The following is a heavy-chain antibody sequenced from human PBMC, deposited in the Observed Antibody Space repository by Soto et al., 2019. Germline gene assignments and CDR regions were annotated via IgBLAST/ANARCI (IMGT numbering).Heavy chain of an antibody. CDR2: ISAYNGNT. J-gene: IGHJ4*02. D-gene: IGHD4-17*01. V-gene: IGHV1-18*01. Sequence: ASVKVSCKASGYTFTIYCISWVRQAPGQGLEWMGWISAYNGNTNYAQKLQDRLTMTTDASTSTAYMELTSLRSDDTAVYYCARPSGSYGDYAWSLNYWGQGTLVSVSS. CDR3: ARPSGSYGDYAWSLNY. CDR1: GYTFTIYC.